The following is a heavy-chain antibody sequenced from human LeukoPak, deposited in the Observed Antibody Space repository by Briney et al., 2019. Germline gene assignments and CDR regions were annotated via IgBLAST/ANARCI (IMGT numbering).Heavy chain of an antibody. J-gene: IGHJ4*02. V-gene: IGHV3-21*01. Sequence: AGGSLRLSCAASGFTSSSYSMNWVRQAPGKGLEWVSSISSSSRYIYYADSVKGRFAISRDNAKNSLYLQMNSLRAEDTAVYYCARDEGYYFDYWGQGTLVTVSS. CDR3: ARDEGYYFDY. CDR1: GFTSSSYS. CDR2: ISSSSRYI.